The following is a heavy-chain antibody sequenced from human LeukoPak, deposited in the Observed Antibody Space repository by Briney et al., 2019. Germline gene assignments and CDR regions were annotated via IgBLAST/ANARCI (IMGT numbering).Heavy chain of an antibody. V-gene: IGHV3-21*01. J-gene: IGHJ4*02. D-gene: IGHD4-17*01. Sequence: GGSLRLSCAASGFTFSTYSMNWVRQAPGKGLEWVSSISSSGSYIYYADSVEGRFAISRDSAKNSLYLQMSSLRAEDTAVCYCARDYYGDYGLDYWGQGTLVTVSS. CDR1: GFTFSTYS. CDR2: ISSSGSYI. CDR3: ARDYYGDYGLDY.